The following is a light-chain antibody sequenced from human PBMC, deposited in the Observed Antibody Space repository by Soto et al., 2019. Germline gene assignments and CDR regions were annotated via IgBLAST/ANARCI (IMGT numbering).Light chain of an antibody. J-gene: IGKJ4*01. CDR2: AAS. Sequence: DIPMTQSPSSLSSSVGGRVTITCRASQTIFTYLNWYQHHPAKAPTLLIYAASNLQSGVPPRFSGTGSGTDFTLTITGLRPEDFASYYCQQSRSPALTFGGGTKVEIK. CDR3: QQSRSPALT. CDR1: QTIFTY. V-gene: IGKV1-39*01.